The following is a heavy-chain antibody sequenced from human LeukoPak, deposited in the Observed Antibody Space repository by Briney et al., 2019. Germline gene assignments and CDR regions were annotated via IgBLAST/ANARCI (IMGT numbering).Heavy chain of an antibody. CDR3: ARGLAQGEILSSHHLDY. CDR2: INHSGST. CDR1: GGSFSGYY. J-gene: IGHJ4*02. V-gene: IGHV4-34*01. Sequence: SETLSLTCAVYGGSFSGYYWSWIRQPPGKGLEWIGEINHSGSTNYNPSLKSRVTISVDTSKNQFSLKLSSVTAADTAVYYCARGLAQGEILSSHHLDYWGQGTLVTVSS. D-gene: IGHD6-13*01.